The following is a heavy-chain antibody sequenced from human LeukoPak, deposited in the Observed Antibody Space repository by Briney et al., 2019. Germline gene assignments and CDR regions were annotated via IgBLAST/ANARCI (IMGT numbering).Heavy chain of an antibody. CDR1: GFTFSSYA. CDR3: ARAARSEVVVILDY. Sequence: PGGSLRLSCAASGFTFSSYAMHWVRQAPGKGLEWVAVISYDGSNKYYADSVKGRFTISRDNSKNTLYLQMNSLRAEDTAVYYCARAARSEVVVILDYWGQGTLVTVSS. CDR2: ISYDGSNK. V-gene: IGHV3-30*04. J-gene: IGHJ4*02. D-gene: IGHD3-22*01.